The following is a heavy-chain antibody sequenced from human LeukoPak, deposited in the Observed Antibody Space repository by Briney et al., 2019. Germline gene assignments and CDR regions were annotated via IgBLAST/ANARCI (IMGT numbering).Heavy chain of an antibody. CDR2: IYTSGST. Sequence: SETLSLTCTVSGGSISSCYWSWIRQPAGKGLEWIGRIYTSGSTNYNPSLKSRVTMSVDTSKNQLSLKLSSVTAADTAVYYCARERSVVVITTWSGWFDPWGQGTLVTVSS. CDR1: GGSISSCY. V-gene: IGHV4-4*07. J-gene: IGHJ5*02. D-gene: IGHD3-22*01. CDR3: ARERSVVVITTWSGWFDP.